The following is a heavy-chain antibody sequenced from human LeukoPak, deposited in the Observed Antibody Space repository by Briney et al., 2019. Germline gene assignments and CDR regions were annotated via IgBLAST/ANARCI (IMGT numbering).Heavy chain of an antibody. CDR3: ARGFYYDSGVFPDFQTFDS. Sequence: GASVKVSCKTSGYTFTSYGISWVRQAPGQGPKWVGWISPYNGNTKYARKFQDRVTMTTDTSTSTAYMELRSLRSDDTAVYFCARGFYYDSGVFPDFQTFDSWGQGTLVTVSS. CDR1: GYTFTSYG. J-gene: IGHJ4*02. V-gene: IGHV1-18*01. D-gene: IGHD3-22*01. CDR2: ISPYNGNT.